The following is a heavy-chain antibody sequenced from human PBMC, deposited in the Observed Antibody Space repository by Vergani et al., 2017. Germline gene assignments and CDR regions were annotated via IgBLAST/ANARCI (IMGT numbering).Heavy chain of an antibody. D-gene: IGHD3-16*01. Sequence: QVQLIQSGAEVKKPGASVKVSCKVSGYTLTELPMHWVRQAPGKGLEWMGGFDPEDGETNNAQKFQGRVTMTEDTTTETAYMELSSLGSEDTAVYFCATDLGVGGATDQHWGQGTLVSVAS. J-gene: IGHJ1*01. CDR1: GYTLTELP. CDR2: FDPEDGET. V-gene: IGHV1-24*01. CDR3: ATDLGVGGATDQH.